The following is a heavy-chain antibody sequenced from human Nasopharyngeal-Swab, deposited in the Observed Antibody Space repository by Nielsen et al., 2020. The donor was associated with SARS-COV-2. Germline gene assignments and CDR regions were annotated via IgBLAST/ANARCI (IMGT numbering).Heavy chain of an antibody. D-gene: IGHD4-17*01. CDR1: GYTFTGYY. CDR2: ISAYNGNT. Sequence: ASVKVSCKASGYTFTGYYMHWVRQAPGQGLEWMGWISAYNGNTNYAQKLQGRVTMTTDTSTSTAYMELRSLRSDDTAVYYCARDWGSTVTFNWFDPWGQGTLVTVSS. J-gene: IGHJ5*02. V-gene: IGHV1-18*04. CDR3: ARDWGSTVTFNWFDP.